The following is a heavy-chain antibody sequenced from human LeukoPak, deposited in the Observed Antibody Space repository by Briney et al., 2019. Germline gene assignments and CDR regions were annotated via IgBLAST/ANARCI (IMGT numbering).Heavy chain of an antibody. CDR3: ARGSWYSGSSLDY. CDR1: DDSISIYY. D-gene: IGHD1-26*01. J-gene: IGHJ4*02. V-gene: IGHV4-59*12. CDR2: IYYSGST. Sequence: SETLSLTCSVSDDSISIYYWSWIRQPPGKGLEWIGYIYYSGSTNYNPSLKSRVTISVDTSKNQFSLKLSSVTAADTVVYYCARGSWYSGSSLDYWGQGTLVTVSS.